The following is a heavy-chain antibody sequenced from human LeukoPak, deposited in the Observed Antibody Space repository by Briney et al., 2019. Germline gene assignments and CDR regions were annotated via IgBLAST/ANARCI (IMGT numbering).Heavy chain of an antibody. V-gene: IGHV3-7*04. Sequence: GGSLRLSCAASEFTFSWYWMSWVRQAPGKGLEWVANIKEDGSEKYYVDSVKGRFTISRDNAKNSLYLQMNSLRAEDTAVYYCARDRGVVGQFDPWGQGTLVTVSS. CDR3: ARDRGVVGQFDP. J-gene: IGHJ5*02. CDR1: EFTFSWYW. D-gene: IGHD2-15*01. CDR2: IKEDGSEK.